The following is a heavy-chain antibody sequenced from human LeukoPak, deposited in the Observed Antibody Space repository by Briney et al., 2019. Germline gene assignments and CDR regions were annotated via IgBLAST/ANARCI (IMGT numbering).Heavy chain of an antibody. V-gene: IGHV4-31*03. Sequence: PSETLSLTCTVSGGSISSGGYYWSWIRQHPGKGLERIGYIYYSGSTYYNPSLKSRVTISVDTSKNQFSLKLSSVTAADTAVYYCARGHGSGSYYNAYYFDYWGQGTLVTVSS. CDR1: GGSISSGGYY. CDR2: IYYSGST. D-gene: IGHD3-10*01. CDR3: ARGHGSGSYYNAYYFDY. J-gene: IGHJ4*02.